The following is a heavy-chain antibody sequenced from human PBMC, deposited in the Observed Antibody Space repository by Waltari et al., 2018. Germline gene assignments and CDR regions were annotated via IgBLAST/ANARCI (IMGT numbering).Heavy chain of an antibody. CDR3: TMNPGY. Sequence: EVQLVASGGGLVQPGGSLRLSCSASGLTFSTHWLDWVRQAPGKGLVWVSRMKTDGTSISYADSVRGRFIISRDSAKNTYYLQMSSLRVEDTAVYYCTMNPGYWGQGTAVTVSS. CDR1: GLTFSTHW. J-gene: IGHJ4*02. V-gene: IGHV3-74*01. CDR2: MKTDGTSI.